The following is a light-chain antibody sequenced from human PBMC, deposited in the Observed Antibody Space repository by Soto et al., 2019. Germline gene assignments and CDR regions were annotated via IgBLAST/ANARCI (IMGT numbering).Light chain of an antibody. CDR2: GAS. CDR3: QQYNNSPQ. J-gene: IGKJ1*01. CDR1: QSVSSN. V-gene: IGKV3-15*01. Sequence: EIVMTQSPATLSVSPGERATLSCRASQSVSSNLAWYQQKPGQAPRLLIYGASTRATGIPTRFSGSGSGTDFTRTISSLQSEDFVVYYCQQYNNSPQFGQGTKVEIK.